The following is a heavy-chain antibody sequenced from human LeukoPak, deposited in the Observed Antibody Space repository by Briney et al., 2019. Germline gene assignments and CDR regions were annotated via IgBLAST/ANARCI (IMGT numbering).Heavy chain of an antibody. D-gene: IGHD2-15*01. CDR2: IYYSGST. CDR1: GGSISSYY. CDR3: ARDNGWLVSAFDI. V-gene: IGHV4-59*12. J-gene: IGHJ3*02. Sequence: PSETLSLTCTVSGGSISSYYWSWIRQPPGKGLEWIGYIYYSGSTNYNPSLKSRVTISVDTSKNQFSLKLSSVTAADTAVYYCARDNGWLVSAFDIWGQGTMVTVSS.